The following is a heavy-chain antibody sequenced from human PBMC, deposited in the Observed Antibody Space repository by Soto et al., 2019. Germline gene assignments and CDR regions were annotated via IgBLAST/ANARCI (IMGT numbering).Heavy chain of an antibody. CDR1: GYSFTSYW. J-gene: IGHJ6*04. CDR2: IYPGDSDT. Sequence: EVQLVQSGAEVKKPGESLKISCKGSGYSFTSYWIGWVRQMPGKGLEWMGIIYPGDSDTRYSPSFQGQVTISADKSSSTAYLQWSSLKASDTAMYYCARTSAAGKYYYGMDVWGKGTTVTVSS. D-gene: IGHD6-13*01. CDR3: ARTSAAGKYYYGMDV. V-gene: IGHV5-51*01.